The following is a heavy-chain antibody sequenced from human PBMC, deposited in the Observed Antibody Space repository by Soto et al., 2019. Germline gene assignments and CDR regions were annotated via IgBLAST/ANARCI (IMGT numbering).Heavy chain of an antibody. CDR2: ISGSGGST. D-gene: IGHD3-22*01. CDR1: GFTFSSYA. Sequence: EVQLLESGGGLVQPGGSLRLSCAASGFTFSSYAMSWVRQAPGKGLEWVSAISGSGGSTYYADSVKGRFTISRDKSKNTLYLQMNSLRAEDTAVYYCAKDGSGYYYEDYWGQGTLVTVSS. V-gene: IGHV3-23*01. CDR3: AKDGSGYYYEDY. J-gene: IGHJ4*02.